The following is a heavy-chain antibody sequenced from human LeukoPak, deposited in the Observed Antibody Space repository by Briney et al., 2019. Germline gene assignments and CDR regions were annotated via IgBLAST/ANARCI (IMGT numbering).Heavy chain of an antibody. CDR2: ISYDGSNK. J-gene: IGHJ6*03. CDR3: ARVIPDSSGYYSYYYYYMDV. D-gene: IGHD3-22*01. CDR1: GFTFSNYG. V-gene: IGHV3-30*03. Sequence: GGSLRLSCAASGFTFSNYGMHWVRQAPGKGLEWVAVISYDGSNKYYADSVKGRFTISRDNSKNTLYLQMNTLRSEDTAVYYCARVIPDSSGYYSYYYYYMDVWGKGTTVTVSS.